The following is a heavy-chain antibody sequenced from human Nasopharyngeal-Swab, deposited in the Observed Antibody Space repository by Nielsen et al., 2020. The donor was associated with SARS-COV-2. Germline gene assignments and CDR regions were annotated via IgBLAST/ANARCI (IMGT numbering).Heavy chain of an antibody. V-gene: IGHV7-4-1*02. CDR3: ARDREEMATIGDY. D-gene: IGHD5-24*01. Sequence: ASVTVSCQSSVYTFPSYALNWVRQAPGQGLEWMGWINTNTGNPTYAQGFTGRFVFSLDTSVSTAYLQISSLKAEDTAVYYCARDREEMATIGDYWGQGTLGTVSS. CDR1: VYTFPSYA. J-gene: IGHJ4*02. CDR2: INTNTGNP.